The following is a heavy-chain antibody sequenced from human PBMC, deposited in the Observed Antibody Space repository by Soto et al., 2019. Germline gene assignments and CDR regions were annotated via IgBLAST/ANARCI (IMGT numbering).Heavy chain of an antibody. V-gene: IGHV3-23*01. Sequence: GGSLRLSCTGSGFDFGDYYMSWIRQAPGKGLEWVSAISGSGGSTYYADSVKGRFTISRDNSKNTLYLQMNSLRAEDTAVYYCARTVTTPLYYYYYGMDVWGQGTTVTVSS. CDR3: ARTVTTPLYYYYYGMDV. CDR2: ISGSGGST. D-gene: IGHD4-4*01. J-gene: IGHJ6*02. CDR1: GFDFGDYY.